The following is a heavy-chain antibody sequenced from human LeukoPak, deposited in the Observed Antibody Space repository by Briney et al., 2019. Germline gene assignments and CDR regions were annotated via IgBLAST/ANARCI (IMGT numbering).Heavy chain of an antibody. J-gene: IGHJ4*02. CDR2: IYYSGST. CDR3: ARGYCTNAVCSLGPTQA. CDR1: GGSISSYY. D-gene: IGHD2-8*01. V-gene: IGHV4-59*12. Sequence: SETLSLTCTVSGGSISSYYWSWIRQPPGKGLEWIGYIYYSGSTYYNPSLKSRVTISVDTSKNQFSLKLSSVTAADTAVYYCARGYCTNAVCSLGPTQAWGQGTLVTVSS.